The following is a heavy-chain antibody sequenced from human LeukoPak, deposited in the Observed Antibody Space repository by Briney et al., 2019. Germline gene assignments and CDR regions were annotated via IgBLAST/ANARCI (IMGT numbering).Heavy chain of an antibody. CDR2: IYHSGST. CDR1: GYSISSGYY. Sequence: SETLSLTCTVSGYSISSGYYWGWIRPPPGKGLEWIGSIYHSGSTYYNPSLKSRVTISVDTSKNQFSLKLSSVTAADTAVYYCAREYQQLVDYWGQGTLVTVSS. CDR3: AREYQQLVDY. V-gene: IGHV4-38-2*02. J-gene: IGHJ4*02. D-gene: IGHD6-13*01.